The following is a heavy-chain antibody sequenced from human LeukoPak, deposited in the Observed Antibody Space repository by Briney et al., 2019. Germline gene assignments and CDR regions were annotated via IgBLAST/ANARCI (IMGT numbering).Heavy chain of an antibody. Sequence: SVTVSCKASGGTFSSYAISWVRQAPGQGLEWMGRIIPILGIANYAQKFQGRVTITADKSTSTAYMELSSLRSEDTAVYYCARGVAIAAPGSKWGQGTLVTVSS. CDR3: ARGVAIAAPGSK. CDR1: GGTFSSYA. D-gene: IGHD6-13*01. V-gene: IGHV1-69*04. J-gene: IGHJ4*02. CDR2: IIPILGIA.